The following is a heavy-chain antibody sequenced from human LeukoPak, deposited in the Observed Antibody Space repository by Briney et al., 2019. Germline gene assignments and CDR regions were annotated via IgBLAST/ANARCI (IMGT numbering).Heavy chain of an antibody. D-gene: IGHD1-26*01. CDR1: GASISTYY. J-gene: IGHJ4*02. CDR2: IYYSGTT. CDR3: ARRRSGTYSGGHFDY. V-gene: IGHV4-59*08. Sequence: SETLSLTCTVSGASISTYYWNWIRQPPGGGLDWIGSIYYSGTTDYNPSLKSRITMSIDTSKNQFSLKLTSVTAADTAVYYCARRRSGTYSGGHFDYWAQGTLVTVSS.